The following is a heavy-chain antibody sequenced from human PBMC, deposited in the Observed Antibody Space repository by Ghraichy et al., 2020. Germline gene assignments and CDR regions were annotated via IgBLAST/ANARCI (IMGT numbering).Heavy chain of an antibody. V-gene: IGHV3-30-3*01. CDR2: ISYDGSNK. Sequence: GGSLRLSCAASGFTFSSYAMHWVRQAPGKGLEWVAVISYDGSNKYYADSVKGRFTISRDNSKNTLYLQMNSLRAEDTAVYYCARDTVLYYGSGSYYRGPFDYWGQGTLVTVSS. J-gene: IGHJ4*02. CDR1: GFTFSSYA. D-gene: IGHD3-10*01. CDR3: ARDTVLYYGSGSYYRGPFDY.